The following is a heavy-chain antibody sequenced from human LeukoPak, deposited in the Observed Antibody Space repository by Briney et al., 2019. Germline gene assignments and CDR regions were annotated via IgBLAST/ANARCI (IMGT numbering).Heavy chain of an antibody. CDR3: AGTSSGYYSTDY. Sequence: PSETLSRTCTVSGYSSSIDYYSGWIRQSPGKWLEWIGSIHRSGSTYYNPSLKSRVTISGDTSKTQFSLRLTSVTAADTAVYYCAGTSSGYYSTDYWGQGTLVTVSS. V-gene: IGHV4-38-2*02. D-gene: IGHD5-12*01. J-gene: IGHJ4*02. CDR1: GYSSSIDYY. CDR2: IHRSGST.